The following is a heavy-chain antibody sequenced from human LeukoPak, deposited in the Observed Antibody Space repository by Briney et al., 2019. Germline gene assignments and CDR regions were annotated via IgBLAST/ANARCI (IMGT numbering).Heavy chain of an antibody. CDR1: GFTFSSDW. CDR3: ARGATDTTRWFGP. J-gene: IGHJ5*02. V-gene: IGHV3-21*01. CDR2: ISRTSEAT. Sequence: GGSLRLSCAVSGFTFSSDWMIWVRQAPGKGLEWVSIISRTSEATFYADSVKGRFIISRDNSKYSLYLQMNGLRVEDTAAYYCARGATDTTRWFGPWGQGTLVTVS. D-gene: IGHD1-7*01.